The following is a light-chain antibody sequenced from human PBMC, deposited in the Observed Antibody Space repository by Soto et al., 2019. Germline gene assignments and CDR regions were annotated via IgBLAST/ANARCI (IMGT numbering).Light chain of an antibody. V-gene: IGKV3-15*01. CDR3: QQYNNWPWT. CDR2: DAS. Sequence: EIVMTQSPATLSVSPGERATLSCRASQSVSSNLAWYQQKPGQAPRLLIYDASTRATGIPVRFSGSGSGTEFTLTISSLQSEDFAVYYCQQYNNWPWTFGQGTNVDIK. CDR1: QSVSSN. J-gene: IGKJ1*01.